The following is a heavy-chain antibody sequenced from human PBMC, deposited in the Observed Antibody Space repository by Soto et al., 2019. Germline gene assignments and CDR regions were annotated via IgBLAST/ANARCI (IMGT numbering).Heavy chain of an antibody. V-gene: IGHV4-30-4*01. CDR2: IYYSGST. CDR3: ARVPITMIVVDGVWFDY. CDR1: GGSISSGDYY. J-gene: IGHJ4*02. D-gene: IGHD3-22*01. Sequence: PSETLSLTCTVSGGSISSGDYYWSWIRQPPGKGLEWIGYIYYSGSTYYNPSLKSRVTISVDTSKNQFSLKLSSVTAADTAVYYCARVPITMIVVDGVWFDYWGQGTLVTVS.